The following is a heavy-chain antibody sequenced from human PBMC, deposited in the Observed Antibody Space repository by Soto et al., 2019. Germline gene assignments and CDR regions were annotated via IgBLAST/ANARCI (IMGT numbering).Heavy chain of an antibody. CDR1: GFTFSSYG. CDR3: AKGLGRHDSSGSAFDI. Sequence: QVQLVESGGGVVQPGRSLRLSCAASGFTFSSYGMHWVRQAPGKGLEWVAVISYDGSNKYYADSVKGRFTISRDNSKNTLYLQMNSLRAEDTAVYYCAKGLGRHDSSGSAFDIWGQGTMVTVSS. V-gene: IGHV3-30*18. J-gene: IGHJ3*02. D-gene: IGHD3-22*01. CDR2: ISYDGSNK.